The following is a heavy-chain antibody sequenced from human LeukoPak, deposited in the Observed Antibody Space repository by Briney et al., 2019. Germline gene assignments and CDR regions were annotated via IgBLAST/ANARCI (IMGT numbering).Heavy chain of an antibody. D-gene: IGHD6-13*01. V-gene: IGHV3-66*01. CDR1: GFTVSSNY. CDR2: IYSGGST. CDR3: ARSGAAGTFDY. J-gene: IGHJ4*02. Sequence: HPGGSLRLSCAASGFTVSSNYMNWVRQAPGKGLEWVSVIYSGGSTYYTDSVKGRFTISRDNSKNTLYLQMNSLRADDTAVYYCARSGAAGTFDYWGQGTLVTVTS.